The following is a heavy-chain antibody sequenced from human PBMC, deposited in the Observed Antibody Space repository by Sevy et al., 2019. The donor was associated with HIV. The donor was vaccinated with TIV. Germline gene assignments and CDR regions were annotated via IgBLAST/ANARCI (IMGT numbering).Heavy chain of an antibody. CDR3: ARGTRGTFDS. V-gene: IGHV3-74*01. CDR2: INSDGGSL. J-gene: IGHJ4*02. Sequence: GGSLRLSCAASGFTFSSSWMHWVRQVPGKGLVWVSPINSDGGSLSYADSVKGRFTISRDNAKKTLYLQMNSLRAEDTAMYFCARGTRGTFDSWGQGALVTVSS. D-gene: IGHD1-1*01. CDR1: GFTFSSSW.